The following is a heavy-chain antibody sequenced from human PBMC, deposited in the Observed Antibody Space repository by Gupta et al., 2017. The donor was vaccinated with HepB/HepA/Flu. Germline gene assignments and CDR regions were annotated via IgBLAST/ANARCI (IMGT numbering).Heavy chain of an antibody. D-gene: IGHD6-6*01. V-gene: IGHV3-21*01. Sequence: EVQLVESGGGLVKPGGSLRLSCAASGFTFSSYRMTWVRQAPGKGLEWVSSISSSSSYIYYADSVKGRFTISRDNAKNSLYLQMNSLRAEDTAVYYCARDYSSSSRPFDYWGQGTLVTVSS. CDR3: ARDYSSSSRPFDY. CDR1: GFTFSSYR. CDR2: ISSSSSYI. J-gene: IGHJ4*02.